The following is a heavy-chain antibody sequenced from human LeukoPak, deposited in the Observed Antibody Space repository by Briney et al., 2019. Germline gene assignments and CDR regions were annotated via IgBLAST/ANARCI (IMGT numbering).Heavy chain of an antibody. Sequence: GGSLRLSCAASGFTFSDYYMSWIRQAPGKGLEWVSYISSSGSTIYYADSVKGRFTISRDNAKNTLYLQMNSLRAEDTAVYYCARDKDSSSWHGSFDYWGQGTLVTVSS. CDR3: ARDKDSSSWHGSFDY. J-gene: IGHJ4*02. CDR1: GFTFSDYY. V-gene: IGHV3-11*04. D-gene: IGHD6-13*01. CDR2: ISSSGSTI.